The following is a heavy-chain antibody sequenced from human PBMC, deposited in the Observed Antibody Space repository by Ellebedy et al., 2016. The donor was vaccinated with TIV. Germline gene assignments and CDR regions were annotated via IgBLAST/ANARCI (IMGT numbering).Heavy chain of an antibody. D-gene: IGHD6-19*01. Sequence: PGGSLRLSCVASGFTFSAYAMTWVRQSPGKGLEWVSGISGSGVKTFYADSVKGRFTISRDNSKNTLYLQMNSLRGEDTAVYYCARVGGWERDWYFDLWGRGTLVTVSS. CDR3: ARVGGWERDWYFDL. CDR2: ISGSGVKT. V-gene: IGHV3-23*01. J-gene: IGHJ2*01. CDR1: GFTFSAYA.